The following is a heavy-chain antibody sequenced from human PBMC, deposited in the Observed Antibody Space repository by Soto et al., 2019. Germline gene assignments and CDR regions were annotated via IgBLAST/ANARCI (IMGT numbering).Heavy chain of an antibody. CDR3: ARTGYTYHPPGPY. J-gene: IGHJ4*02. CDR1: GFTFSNYW. CDR2: INSDGSST. V-gene: IGHV3-74*01. Sequence: EVQLVESGGGSVQPGGSLRLSCAASGFTFSNYWMHWVRQAPGKGLVWVSRINSDGSSTNYADSVKGRFTISRDNAKNTLYLQMTSLRAEDPAVYYCARTGYTYHPPGPYWGQGTLVTVSS. D-gene: IGHD5-18*01.